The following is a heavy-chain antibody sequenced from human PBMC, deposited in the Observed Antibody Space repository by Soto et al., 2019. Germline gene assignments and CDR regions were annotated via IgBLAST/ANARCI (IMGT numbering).Heavy chain of an antibody. CDR2: ISAYNGNT. J-gene: IGHJ4*02. Sequence: ASVKVSCKASGYTFTSYGISWVRQAPGQGLEWMGWISAYNGNTNYAQKLQGRVTMTTDTSTSTAHMELRSLRSDDTAVYYCASVYDFWSGYYAPLYWGQGTLVTVSS. CDR3: ASVYDFWSGYYAPLY. CDR1: GYTFTSYG. D-gene: IGHD3-3*01. V-gene: IGHV1-18*04.